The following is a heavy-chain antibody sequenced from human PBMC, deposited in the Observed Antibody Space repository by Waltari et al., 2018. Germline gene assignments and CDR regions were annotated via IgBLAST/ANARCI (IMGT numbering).Heavy chain of an antibody. J-gene: IGHJ4*01. CDR3: AREDIVSETQWRGNQYRGNSGYDL. Sequence: QVFLVESGGGVVQPGDSLRLSCVSSGFNFNIYGMHWVRQAPGKGLEWVAFTRFDGINKHYADSVKGRFTITIDNIKNTLYLQMNSLRGEDSAMYYCAREDIVSETQWRGNQYRGNSGYDLWGQGTQVSVSS. D-gene: IGHD5-12*01. CDR1: GFNFNIYG. V-gene: IGHV3-30*02. CDR2: TRFDGINK.